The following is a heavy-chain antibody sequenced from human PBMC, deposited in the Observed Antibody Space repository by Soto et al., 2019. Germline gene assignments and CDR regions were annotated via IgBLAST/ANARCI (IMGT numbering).Heavy chain of an antibody. Sequence: QVQLQESGPGLVKPSQTLSLTCTVSGGSISSGGYYWSWIRQHPGKGLEWIGYIYYSGSTYCNPSLKSRVTISVDTSKTQFSLKLSSVTAADTAVYYCARSSTSANYFDYWGQGTLVTVSS. D-gene: IGHD2-2*01. CDR2: IYYSGST. J-gene: IGHJ4*02. CDR3: ARSSTSANYFDY. CDR1: GGSISSGGYY. V-gene: IGHV4-31*03.